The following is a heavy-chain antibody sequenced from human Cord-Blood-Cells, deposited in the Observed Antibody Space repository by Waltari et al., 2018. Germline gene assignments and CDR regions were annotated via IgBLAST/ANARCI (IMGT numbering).Heavy chain of an antibody. Sequence: EVQLVESGGGLVQPGGYLRLYCAASGFTFSSYDMHWVRQATGKGLEWVSAIGTAGDTYYPGSVKGRFTISRENAKNSLYLQMDSLRAGDTAVYYCARVRYSGYDYDYWGQGTLVTVSA. CDR1: GFTFSSYD. CDR2: IGTAGDT. CDR3: ARVRYSGYDYDY. D-gene: IGHD5-12*01. J-gene: IGHJ4*02. V-gene: IGHV3-13*01.